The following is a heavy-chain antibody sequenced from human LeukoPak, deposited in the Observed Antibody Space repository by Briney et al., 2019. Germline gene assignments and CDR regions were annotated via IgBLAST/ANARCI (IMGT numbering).Heavy chain of an antibody. J-gene: IGHJ2*01. V-gene: IGHV3-30*18. CDR1: GFTFSSYG. CDR3: AKELDYGNWYFDL. CDR2: ISYDGSNK. D-gene: IGHD4-17*01. Sequence: GGSLRLSFAASGFTFSSYGMHWVRQAPGKGLEWVAVISYDGSNKYYADSVKGRFTISRDNSKNTLYLQMNSLRAEDTAVYYCAKELDYGNWYFDLWGRGTLVTVSS.